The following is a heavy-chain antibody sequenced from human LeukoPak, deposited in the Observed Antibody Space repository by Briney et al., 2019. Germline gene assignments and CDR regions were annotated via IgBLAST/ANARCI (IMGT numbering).Heavy chain of an antibody. D-gene: IGHD6-6*01. CDR1: GFTFSDYT. CDR2: INSGNNYI. Sequence: PGGSLRLSCVASGFTFSDYTMHWVRQAPGKALEWVSSINSGNNYIYYADSVKGRFTISRDNAKNSLYLQMNSLRAEDTAVYYCASLRLLAARLDAFDIWGQGTMVTVSS. V-gene: IGHV3-21*01. CDR3: ASLRLLAARLDAFDI. J-gene: IGHJ3*02.